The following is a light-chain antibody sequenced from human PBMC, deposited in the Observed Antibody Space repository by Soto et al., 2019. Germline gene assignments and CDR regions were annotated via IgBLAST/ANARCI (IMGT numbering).Light chain of an antibody. V-gene: IGKV1-5*03. CDR3: QQYNSWT. Sequence: DIQMTQSPSTLSVSVGDRVTITCRVSQSISSWLAWYQQKPGKAPKLLIYKASSLESGVPSRFSGSGSGTEFTLTISSLQPDDFATYYCQQYNSWTFCQGTKVEIK. CDR1: QSISSW. CDR2: KAS. J-gene: IGKJ1*01.